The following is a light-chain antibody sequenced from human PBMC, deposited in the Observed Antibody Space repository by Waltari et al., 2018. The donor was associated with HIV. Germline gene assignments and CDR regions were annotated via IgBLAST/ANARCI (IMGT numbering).Light chain of an antibody. J-gene: IGKJ1*01. CDR3: QQYNNWPQT. CDR1: QSVGTN. Sequence: EILMTQSPATLSVSPGERATLSCRASQSVGTNLAWYQQKPGQAPRLLIYGASTRATGLPARFSGSGSGTEFTLTISSLQSEDLAVYFCQQYNNWPQTFGQGTKVEIK. V-gene: IGKV3-15*01. CDR2: GAS.